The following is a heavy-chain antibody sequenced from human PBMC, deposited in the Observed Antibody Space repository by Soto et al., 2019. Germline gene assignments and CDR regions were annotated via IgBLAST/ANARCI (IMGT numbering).Heavy chain of an antibody. J-gene: IGHJ1*01. CDR1: GFSFDSYW. CDR2: IDYDGTTT. CDR3: TRGPRASSGGTGAY. Sequence: EVQLVEYGGGLVQPGGSLRLSCAASGFSFDSYWMHWVRQAPGQGPMWVSRIDYDGTTTNYADSVKGRFTISRDNAKSTLYLQMNSLRPEDTAVYYCTRGPRASSGGTGAYWGKGTLVTVSS. D-gene: IGHD2-2*01. V-gene: IGHV3-74*01.